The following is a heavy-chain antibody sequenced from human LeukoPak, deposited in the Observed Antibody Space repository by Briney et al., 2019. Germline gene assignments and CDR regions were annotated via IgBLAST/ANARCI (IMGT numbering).Heavy chain of an antibody. V-gene: IGHV3-7*01. Sequence: PGGSLRLSCAASGFTFSSYWMSWVRQAPGKGLEWVANIKQDGSEKYYVDSVKGRFTISRDNAKNSLYLQMNSLRAEDTAVYYCAGVSRVRVRGVIFRYYFDYWGQGTLVTVSS. J-gene: IGHJ4*02. CDR1: GFTFSSYW. CDR3: AGVSRVRVRGVIFRYYFDY. D-gene: IGHD3-10*01. CDR2: IKQDGSEK.